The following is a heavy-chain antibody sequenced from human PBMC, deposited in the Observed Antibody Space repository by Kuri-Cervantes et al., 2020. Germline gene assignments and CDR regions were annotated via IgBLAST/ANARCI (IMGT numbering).Heavy chain of an antibody. CDR2: IKQDGSEK. CDR3: ANNWNLDN. CDR1: GFTFSRYW. J-gene: IGHJ4*02. V-gene: IGHV3-7*03. D-gene: IGHD1-1*01. Sequence: GESLKISCAAVGFTFSRYWMSWVRQAPGKGLEWVANIKQDGSEKYYVDSVKGRFTISRDNSKNTLYLQMNNMRAEDTAVYYCANNWNLDNWGQGTPVTVSS.